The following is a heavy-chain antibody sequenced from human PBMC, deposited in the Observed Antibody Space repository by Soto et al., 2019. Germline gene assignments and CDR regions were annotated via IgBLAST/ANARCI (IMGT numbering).Heavy chain of an antibody. Sequence: PGESLKISCKGSGYSFTPYWIGWVRQMPGKGLEWMGVIYPGDSDIRFSPSFQGQVTISADMSLSTSYLQWSSLRVSDAAMYDYARQAYRYDTDCFDHWGQGTPVTVSS. V-gene: IGHV5-51*01. J-gene: IGHJ4*02. D-gene: IGHD3-22*01. CDR3: ARQAYRYDTDCFDH. CDR1: GYSFTPYW. CDR2: IYPGDSDI.